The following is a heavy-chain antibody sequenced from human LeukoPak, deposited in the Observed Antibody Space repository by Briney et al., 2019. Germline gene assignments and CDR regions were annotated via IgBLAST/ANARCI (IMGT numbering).Heavy chain of an antibody. CDR2: IYYSGST. V-gene: IGHV4-30-4*01. CDR1: GGSISSGDYY. J-gene: IGHJ3*02. Sequence: SETLSLTCTVSGGSISSGDYYWSWIRQPPGKGLEWIGYIYYSGSTYYNPSLKSRVTISVDTSKNQFSLKLSSVTAADTAVYYCARKRYYGDYVLMGAFDIWGQGTMVTVSS. D-gene: IGHD4-17*01. CDR3: ARKRYYGDYVLMGAFDI.